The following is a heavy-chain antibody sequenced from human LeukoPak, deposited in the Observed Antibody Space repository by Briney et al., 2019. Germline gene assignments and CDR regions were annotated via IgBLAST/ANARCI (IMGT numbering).Heavy chain of an antibody. CDR1: GFSFSAHA. CDR3: TREPAAEY. CDR2: IFNSGSNT. V-gene: IGHV3-23*05. Sequence: GGSLRLSCAASGFSFSAHAMSWVRQAPGKGLEWISGIFNSGSNTFYANSVEGRFTIFRDNSQNTLYLQMKSLRVEDTAVYYCTREPAAEYWGQGALVTVSS. D-gene: IGHD1-14*01. J-gene: IGHJ4*02.